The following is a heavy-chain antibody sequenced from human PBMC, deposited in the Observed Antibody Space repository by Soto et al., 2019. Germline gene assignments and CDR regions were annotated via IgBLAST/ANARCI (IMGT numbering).Heavy chain of an antibody. J-gene: IGHJ3*02. CDR2: ILVDGRT. CDR3: AKETATGGGAFDI. V-gene: IGHV3-23*01. Sequence: GGSLRLSCAASGFICSSYDMSWVRQAPGKGLEWVSTILVDGRTFYVDSVKDRFTISRDSSQNTVYLQMNSLTAGDTALYYCAKETATGGGAFDICGQGKMVTVSS. D-gene: IGHD2-8*02. CDR1: GFICSSYD.